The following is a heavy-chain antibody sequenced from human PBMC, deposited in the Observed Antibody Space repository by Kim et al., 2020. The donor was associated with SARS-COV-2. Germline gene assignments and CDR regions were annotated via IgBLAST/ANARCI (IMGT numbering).Heavy chain of an antibody. CDR1: GYSFTSYW. CDR3: ARRGSSWYSSGWYHYYYGMDV. D-gene: IGHD6-19*01. V-gene: IGHV5-51*01. J-gene: IGHJ6*02. Sequence: GESLKISCKGSGYSFTSYWIGCVRQMPGKGLEWMGIIYPGDSDTRYSPSFQGQVTISADKSISTAYLQWSSLKASDTAMYYCARRGSSWYSSGWYHYYYGMDVWGQGTTVTVSS. CDR2: IYPGDSDT.